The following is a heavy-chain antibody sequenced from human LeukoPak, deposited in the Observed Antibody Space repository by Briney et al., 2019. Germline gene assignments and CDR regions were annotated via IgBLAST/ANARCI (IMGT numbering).Heavy chain of an antibody. CDR2: IYYSGST. CDR3: ARLVSWTAAFDI. D-gene: IGHD3-16*01. Sequence: PSETLSLTCTVSGGSISSYYWSWIRQPPGKGLEWIGYIYYSGSTNYNPSLKSRVTISVDTSKNQFSLKLSSVTAADTAVYYCARLVSWTAAFDIWGQGTMVTVSS. J-gene: IGHJ3*02. CDR1: GGSISSYY. V-gene: IGHV4-59*08.